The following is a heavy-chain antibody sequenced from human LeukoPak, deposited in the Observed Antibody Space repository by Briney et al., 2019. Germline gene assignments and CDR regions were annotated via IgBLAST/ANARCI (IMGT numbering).Heavy chain of an antibody. D-gene: IGHD5-12*01. V-gene: IGHV3-15*01. J-gene: IGHJ4*02. Sequence: GGSLRLSCAASGFIFSNAWMNWVRQAPGKGLEWVGRIKSKTEGGTTDFAAPVKGRFSISRDDSQNTVDLQISRLTAEDTGIYFCTTTYIVASTRKFADYWGQGTLVVVSS. CDR2: IKSKTEGGTT. CDR1: GFIFSNAW. CDR3: TTTYIVASTRKFADY.